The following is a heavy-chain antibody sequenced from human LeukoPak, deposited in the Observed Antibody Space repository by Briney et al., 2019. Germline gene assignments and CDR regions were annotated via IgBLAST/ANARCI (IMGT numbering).Heavy chain of an antibody. CDR2: IYPDDSDT. D-gene: IGHD3-22*01. J-gene: IGHJ3*01. Sequence: NRGESLKISCEASGYTFTNYWIGWVRQLPGKGLEWMGIIYPDDSDTRYNPSFQGQVTISADKSVSTAYLQWSSLRASDTAMYYCARPNITSYYDSRGYDGFDVWGQGTMVAVSS. V-gene: IGHV5-51*01. CDR1: GYTFTNYW. CDR3: ARPNITSYYDSRGYDGFDV.